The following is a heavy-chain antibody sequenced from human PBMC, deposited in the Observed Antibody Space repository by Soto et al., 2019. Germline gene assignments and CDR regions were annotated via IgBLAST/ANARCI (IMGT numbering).Heavy chain of an antibody. CDR2: IIPVLGMA. CDR1: GDIFDSLT. CDR3: ARELGGYDYLYYYYYRDV. V-gene: IGHV1-69*08. D-gene: IGHD5-12*01. J-gene: IGHJ6*03. Sequence: QVQLVQSGAEMKKPGSSVKVSCQASGDIFDSLTINWVRQAPGQGLEWMGRIIPVLGMANYAQKFQGRVTIIADKSTSTVYMELSSLTSEDTAVYYWARELGGYDYLYYYYYRDVWGEGTTVTVSS.